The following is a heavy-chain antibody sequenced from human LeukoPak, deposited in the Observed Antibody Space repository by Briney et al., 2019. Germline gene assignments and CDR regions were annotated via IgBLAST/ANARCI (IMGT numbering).Heavy chain of an antibody. CDR2: INWNGGST. D-gene: IGHD2-15*01. CDR1: GFTFDDYG. CDR3: ARLGYCSGGSCYAYYYYMDV. V-gene: IGHV3-20*04. J-gene: IGHJ6*03. Sequence: GGSLRLSCAASGFTFDDYGMSWVRHAPGKGLEWVSGINWNGGSTGYADSVKGRFTISRDNAKNSLYLQMNSLRAEDTALYYCARLGYCSGGSCYAYYYYMDVWGKGTTVTVSS.